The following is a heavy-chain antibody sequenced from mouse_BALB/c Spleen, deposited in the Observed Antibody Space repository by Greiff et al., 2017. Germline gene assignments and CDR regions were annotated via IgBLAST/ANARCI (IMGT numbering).Heavy chain of an antibody. CDR2: INPSTGYT. Sequence: QVQLKQSGAELAKPGASVKMSCKASGYTFTSYWMHWVKQRPGQGLEWIGYINPSTGYTEYNQKFKDKATLTADKSSSTAYMQLSSLTSEDSAVYYCAPVSAWFAYWGQGTLVTVSA. V-gene: IGHV1-7*01. D-gene: IGHD3-1*01. J-gene: IGHJ3*01. CDR3: APVSAWFAY. CDR1: GYTFTSYW.